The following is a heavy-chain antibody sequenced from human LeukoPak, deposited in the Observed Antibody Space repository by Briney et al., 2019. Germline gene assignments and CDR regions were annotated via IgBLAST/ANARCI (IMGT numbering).Heavy chain of an antibody. Sequence: KSGRSLRLSCAASGFTFSSYGMHWVRQAPGKGLEWVSSINSSSSYIYYADSLKGRFTISRDNAKNSVYLQMNSLRAEDTAVYYCARDPIGGLYYYYMDVWGKGTTVTVSS. CDR1: GFTFSSYG. CDR2: INSSSSYI. CDR3: ARDPIGGLYYYYMDV. J-gene: IGHJ6*03. D-gene: IGHD4-23*01. V-gene: IGHV3-21*01.